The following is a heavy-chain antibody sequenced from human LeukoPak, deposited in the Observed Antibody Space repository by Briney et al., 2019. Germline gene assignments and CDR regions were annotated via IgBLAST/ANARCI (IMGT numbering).Heavy chain of an antibody. V-gene: IGHV3-15*01. CDR2: IKSKTDGGTT. D-gene: IGHD6-13*01. J-gene: IGHJ4*02. CDR1: GFTFSNAR. CDR3: TTGIAAAGNHDY. Sequence: GGPLRLSCAASGFTFSNARMSWVRQAPGKGLEWVGRIKSKTDGGTTDYAAPVKGRFTISRDDSKNTLYLQMNSLKTEDTAVYYCTTGIAAAGNHDYWGQGTLVTVSS.